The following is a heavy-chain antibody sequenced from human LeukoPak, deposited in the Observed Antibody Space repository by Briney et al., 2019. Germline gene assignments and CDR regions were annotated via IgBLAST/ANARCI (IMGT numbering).Heavy chain of an antibody. Sequence: GGSLRLSCAASGFTFSTYSMNWVRQAPGKWLEWLSSISSSSNYIYYADSVKGRFTISRDNAKNSLYLQMNSLRSDDTAVYYCAKSDWIGYSAFDYWGQGTLVIVSS. V-gene: IGHV3-21*04. CDR2: ISSSSNYI. J-gene: IGHJ4*02. D-gene: IGHD3-3*01. CDR1: GFTFSTYS. CDR3: AKSDWIGYSAFDY.